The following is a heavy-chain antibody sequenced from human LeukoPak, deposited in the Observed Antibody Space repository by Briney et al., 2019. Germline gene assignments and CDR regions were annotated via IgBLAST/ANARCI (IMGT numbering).Heavy chain of an antibody. CDR3: AREDYGT. CDR1: GFNFRNYW. D-gene: IGHD3-10*01. J-gene: IGHJ3*01. CDR2: IKQDGSEK. Sequence: GGSLRLSCAASGFNFRNYWMSWVRRAPGKGLEWVANIKQDGSEKYYVDSVKGRFTIARDNAKNSLYLQLSSLRAEDTAVYYWAREDYGTWGQGTMVTVSS. V-gene: IGHV3-7*01.